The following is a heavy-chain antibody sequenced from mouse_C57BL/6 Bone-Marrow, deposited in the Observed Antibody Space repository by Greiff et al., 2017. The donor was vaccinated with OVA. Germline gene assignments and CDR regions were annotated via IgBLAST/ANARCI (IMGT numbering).Heavy chain of an antibody. CDR1: GYTFTDYY. CDR2: IYPGSGNT. Sequence: VKLMESGAELVRPGASVKLSCKASGYTFTDYYINWVKQRPGQGLEWIARIYPGSGNTYYNEKFKGKATLTAEKSSSTAYMQLSSLTSEDSAVYFCARAYGSSSYWYFDVWGTGTTVTVSS. J-gene: IGHJ1*03. CDR3: ARAYGSSSYWYFDV. V-gene: IGHV1-76*01. D-gene: IGHD1-1*01.